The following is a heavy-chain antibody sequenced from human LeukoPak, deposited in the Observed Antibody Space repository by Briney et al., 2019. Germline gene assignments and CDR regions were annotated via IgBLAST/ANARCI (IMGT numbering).Heavy chain of an antibody. J-gene: IGHJ4*02. V-gene: IGHV3-48*03. CDR2: ISSSGSDI. Sequence: GGSLRLSCAASGFTFSNYEMHWVRQAPGKGLEWVSYISSSGSDIYYADSVKGRFTISRDNAKNSLYLQMNSLRAEDTAVYYCARVRKRYYYDSSGYSSIWGQGTLVTVSS. CDR3: ARVRKRYYYDSSGYSSI. CDR1: GFTFSNYE. D-gene: IGHD3-22*01.